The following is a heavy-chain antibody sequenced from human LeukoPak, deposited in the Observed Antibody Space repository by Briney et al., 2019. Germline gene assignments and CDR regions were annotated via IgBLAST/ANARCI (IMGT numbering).Heavy chain of an antibody. CDR3: ARAVLLGSDAFDI. Sequence: ASVKVSCKASGYTFTGYYIHWVRQAPGEGLEWMGCINPNSGDTNYAQEFQGRVTMTRDTSISTAYMEPSRLRSDDTAVYYCARAVLLGSDAFDIWGQGTVVTVSS. CDR2: INPNSGDT. J-gene: IGHJ3*02. D-gene: IGHD1-26*01. V-gene: IGHV1-2*02. CDR1: GYTFTGYY.